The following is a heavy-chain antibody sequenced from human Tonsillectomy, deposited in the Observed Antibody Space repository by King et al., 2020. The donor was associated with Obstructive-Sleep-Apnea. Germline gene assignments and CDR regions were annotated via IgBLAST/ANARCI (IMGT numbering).Heavy chain of an antibody. CDR1: GFSFSSYT. Sequence: VQLVESGGGLLKPGGSLRLSCAASGFSFSSYTMDWVRQAPGKGLEWVSSISSCCNYIYYADSVKGRFTISRDNAKNSVYLQMNSLRAEDTAVYYCARDRIAVVRGEPLAYWGQGTLVTVSS. CDR2: ISSCCNYI. J-gene: IGHJ4*02. CDR3: ARDRIAVVRGEPLAY. V-gene: IGHV3-21*01. D-gene: IGHD3-10*01.